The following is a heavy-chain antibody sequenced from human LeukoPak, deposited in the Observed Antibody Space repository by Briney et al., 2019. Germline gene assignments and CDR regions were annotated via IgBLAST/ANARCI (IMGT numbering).Heavy chain of an antibody. CDR1: GFTFSSYG. Sequence: SGGSLRLSCAASGFTFSSYGMHWVRQAPGKGLEWVAFIRYDGSNKYYADSVKGRFTISRDNSKNTLYMQMNSLRAEDTAVYYCAKDMYHYDSSGYYPWGQGTLITVSS. D-gene: IGHD3-22*01. CDR2: IRYDGSNK. V-gene: IGHV3-30*02. CDR3: AKDMYHYDSSGYYP. J-gene: IGHJ5*02.